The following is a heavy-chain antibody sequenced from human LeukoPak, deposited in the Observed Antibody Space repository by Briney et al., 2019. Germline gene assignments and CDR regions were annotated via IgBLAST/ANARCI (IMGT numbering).Heavy chain of an antibody. Sequence: GGSLRLSCAASGFTVSSNYMSWVRQAPGKGLEWVSVIYSGGSTYYADSVKGRFTISRDNSKNTLYLQMNSLRAEDTAVYYCARDLLLGYYGMDVWGQGTTVTVSS. CDR1: GFTVSSNY. CDR3: ARDLLLGYYGMDV. V-gene: IGHV3-66*01. J-gene: IGHJ6*02. CDR2: IYSGGST.